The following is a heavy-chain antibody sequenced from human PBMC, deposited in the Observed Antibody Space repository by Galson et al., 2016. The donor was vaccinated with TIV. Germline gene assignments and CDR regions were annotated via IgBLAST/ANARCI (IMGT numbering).Heavy chain of an antibody. CDR3: ARHDSSAFSNWYFNL. D-gene: IGHD3-22*01. Sequence: QSGAEVKKTGESLTISCRGSGYPFSGYYIGWVRQVPGKGLECMGIVYPGNSHTVYSTSFEGKVTISADKSTSTAYLQWSSLKASDTAMCSCARHDSSAFSNWYFNLWGRGTLVTVSS. CDR2: VYPGNSHT. J-gene: IGHJ2*01. V-gene: IGHV5-51*01. CDR1: GYPFSGYY.